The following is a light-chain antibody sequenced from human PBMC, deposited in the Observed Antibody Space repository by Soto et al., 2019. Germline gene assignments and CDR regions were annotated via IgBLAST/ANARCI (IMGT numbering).Light chain of an antibody. Sequence: DIVMTQSPLSLHVTPGEPASISCSSSQSLLQSNGYNYLDWYLQKPGQSPQLLIYFGSYRASGVPDRFSGSGSGTDFTLNIRRVEDEDVGVYYCTQSQQSPTTFGQGTKVDI. V-gene: IGKV2-28*01. CDR2: FGS. CDR1: QSLLQSNGYNY. J-gene: IGKJ1*01. CDR3: TQSQQSPTT.